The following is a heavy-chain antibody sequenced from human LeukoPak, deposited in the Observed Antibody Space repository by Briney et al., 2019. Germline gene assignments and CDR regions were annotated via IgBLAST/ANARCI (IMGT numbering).Heavy chain of an antibody. D-gene: IGHD3-22*01. V-gene: IGHV3-30*04. Sequence: GGSLRLSCAASGFTFSSYAMHWVRQAPGKGLEWVAVISYDGSNKYYADSVKGRFTISRDNSKNTLYLQMNSLRAEDTAVYYCAREGHYYDSSGRQAFDIWGQGTMVTVSS. CDR2: ISYDGSNK. CDR3: AREGHYYDSSGRQAFDI. CDR1: GFTFSSYA. J-gene: IGHJ3*02.